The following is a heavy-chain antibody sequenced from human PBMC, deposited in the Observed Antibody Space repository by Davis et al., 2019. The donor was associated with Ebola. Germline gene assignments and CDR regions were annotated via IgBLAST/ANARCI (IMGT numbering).Heavy chain of an antibody. Sequence: GESLKISCAASGFTFSSYSMNWVRQAPGKGLEWVSSISSSSSYIYYADSVKGRFTISRDNAKNSLYLQMNSLRAEDMALYYCARGASYSGYDCLDYWGQGTLVTVSS. CDR2: ISSSSSYI. J-gene: IGHJ4*02. CDR1: GFTFSSYS. CDR3: ARGASYSGYDCLDY. V-gene: IGHV3-21*04. D-gene: IGHD5-12*01.